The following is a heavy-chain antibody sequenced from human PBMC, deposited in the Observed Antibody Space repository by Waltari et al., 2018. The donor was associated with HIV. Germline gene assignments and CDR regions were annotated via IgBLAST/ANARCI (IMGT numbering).Heavy chain of an antibody. Sequence: QVQLQQSGPALVKPSQTLSLTCAISGDSVPTTTAAWKWNRQSPTRGLEWLGRTYYRSKWYNHYAVSVKSRITINPDTSKNQFSLQLDSVTPEDTAVYYCARDQDGAVVINDACDLWGQGTMVTVSS. CDR2: TYYRSKWYN. D-gene: IGHD3-22*01. J-gene: IGHJ3*01. CDR3: ARDQDGAVVINDACDL. CDR1: GDSVPTTTAA. V-gene: IGHV6-1*01.